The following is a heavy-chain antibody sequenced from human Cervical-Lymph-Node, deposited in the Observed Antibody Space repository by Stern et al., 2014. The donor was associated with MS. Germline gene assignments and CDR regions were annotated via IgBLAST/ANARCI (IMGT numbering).Heavy chain of an antibody. Sequence: VQLVESGAEVKDPGASVKVSCKASGYSFISHAMHWVRQAPGLTFEWMGWINGDNGNTKYSQKLQGRVTITRDKTTSTAYMELSSLTSEDTAVYYCARAGYCSPSTCSDAFDIWGQGTMVTVSS. CDR2: INGDNGNT. CDR1: GYSFISHA. J-gene: IGHJ3*02. V-gene: IGHV1-3*01. CDR3: ARAGYCSPSTCSDAFDI. D-gene: IGHD2-15*01.